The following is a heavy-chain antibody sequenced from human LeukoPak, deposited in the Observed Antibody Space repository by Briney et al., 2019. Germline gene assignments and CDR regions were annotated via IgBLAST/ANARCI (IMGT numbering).Heavy chain of an antibody. J-gene: IGHJ4*02. CDR3: AIMHGYYDGSGYWVQ. V-gene: IGHV3-23*01. D-gene: IGHD3-22*01. CDR1: GFTFSSYA. Sequence: GGSLSLSCAASGFTFSSYAMSWVRQAPGKGLEWVSFISPSADRTCNADSVEGRFTISRDNPMHTLYLQMNSLRDEDTAVYYCAIMHGYYDGSGYWVQWGQGTLVTVSS. CDR2: ISPSADRT.